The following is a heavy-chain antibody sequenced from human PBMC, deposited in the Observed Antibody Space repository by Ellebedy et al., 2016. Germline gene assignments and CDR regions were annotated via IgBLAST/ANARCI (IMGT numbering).Heavy chain of an antibody. V-gene: IGHV3-74*01. CDR2: INTDGSTT. CDR1: GFTFSSSW. CDR3: ARDKGTRYLDY. J-gene: IGHJ4*02. Sequence: GESLKISXAASGFTFSSSWMHWVRQAPGKGLVWVSRINTDGSTTGYADSVKGRFTISRDNAQNTLFLQMNSLRAEDTAVYYCARDKGTRYLDYWGQGALVTVSS. D-gene: IGHD1-7*01.